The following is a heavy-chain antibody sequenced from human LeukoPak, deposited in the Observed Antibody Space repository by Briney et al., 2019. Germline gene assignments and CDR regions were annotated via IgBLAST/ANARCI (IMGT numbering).Heavy chain of an antibody. D-gene: IGHD3-22*01. CDR2: ITPNANRT. CDR3: AIMHGYYDGSGYWVQ. CDR1: GFTFGSYG. J-gene: IGHJ1*01. V-gene: IGHV3-23*01. Sequence: GGSLRLSCAASGFTFGSYGMSWVRQAPGKGLEWVSFITPNANRTSYADSVEGRFTISRDNPRNTLYMQMNSLRDEDTAVYYCAIMHGYYDGSGYWVQWGQGTLVTVSS.